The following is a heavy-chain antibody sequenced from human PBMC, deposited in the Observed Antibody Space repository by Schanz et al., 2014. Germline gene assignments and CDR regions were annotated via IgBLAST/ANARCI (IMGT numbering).Heavy chain of an antibody. Sequence: QVQLVESGGGLVKPGGSLRLSCAASGFTFSDYYMSWIRQAPGKGLEWVSGFIVDSGNTYYAGSVKGRFSISRDYSKNTLYLQMSSLRAEDTAIYYCAKLSSSGRLAGYFDYWGQGALVAVSS. CDR3: AKLSSSGRLAGYFDY. D-gene: IGHD6-19*01. CDR1: GFTFSDYY. J-gene: IGHJ4*02. V-gene: IGHV3-11*05. CDR2: FIVDSGNT.